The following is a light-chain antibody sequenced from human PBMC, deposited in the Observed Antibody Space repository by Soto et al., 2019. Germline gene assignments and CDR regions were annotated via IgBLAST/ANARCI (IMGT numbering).Light chain of an antibody. CDR3: QQYGTSPLT. CDR1: QSVTKNY. Sequence: EIVVTQSPATRSLSPGERATLSCRASQSVTKNYLTWYQQQPGQAPRLLISGASSRATGVPDRFTGSGSGTDFTLTISRLEPEDFAVYYCQQYGTSPLTFGQGTRLEIK. CDR2: GAS. J-gene: IGKJ5*01. V-gene: IGKV3-20*01.